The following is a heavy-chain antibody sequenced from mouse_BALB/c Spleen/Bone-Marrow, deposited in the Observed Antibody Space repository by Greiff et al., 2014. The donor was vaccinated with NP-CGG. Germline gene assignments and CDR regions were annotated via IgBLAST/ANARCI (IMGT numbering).Heavy chain of an antibody. CDR2: ISNGGGST. D-gene: IGHD3-3*01. Sequence: EVHLVESGGGLVQPGGSLKLSCATPGFTFSDYYMYWVRQTPEKRLEWVAYISNGGGSTYYPDTVKGRFTISRDNAKNTLYLQMSRLKSEDTAMYYCARQGGTEYYAMDYWGQGTSVTVSS. CDR3: ARQGGTEYYAMDY. CDR1: GFTFSDYY. V-gene: IGHV5-12*02. J-gene: IGHJ4*01.